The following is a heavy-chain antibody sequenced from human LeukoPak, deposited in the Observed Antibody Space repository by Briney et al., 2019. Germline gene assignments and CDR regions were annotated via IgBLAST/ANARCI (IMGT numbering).Heavy chain of an antibody. CDR2: INPSTGVT. Sequence: ASVKVSCKASGYTFTAFYMHWVRQAPGQGLEWMGWINPSTGVTDYAQNFQGRVSMSRDTSISTAYMELGSLRSDDTAVYYCARGIYYDTLTGHPWGQGTLVIVSS. CDR3: ARGIYYDTLTGHP. J-gene: IGHJ5*02. D-gene: IGHD3-9*01. V-gene: IGHV1-2*02. CDR1: GYTFTAFY.